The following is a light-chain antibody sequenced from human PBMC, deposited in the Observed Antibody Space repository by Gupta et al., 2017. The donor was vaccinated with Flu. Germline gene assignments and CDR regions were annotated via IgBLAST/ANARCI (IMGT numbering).Light chain of an antibody. CDR1: QDISNY. CDR3: QQYDNLYS. CDR2: DAS. J-gene: IGKJ2*03. V-gene: IGKV1-33*01. Sequence: DIKITQSPSSLSASVGDRVTITCQASQDISNYLNWYQQKPGKAPKLLIYDASNLETGVPSRFSGSGSGTDFTFTISSLQPEDIATYYRQQYDNLYSFGQGTKLEIK.